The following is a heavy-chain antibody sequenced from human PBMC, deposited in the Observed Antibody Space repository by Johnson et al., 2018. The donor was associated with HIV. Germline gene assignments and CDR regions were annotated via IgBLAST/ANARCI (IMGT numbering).Heavy chain of an antibody. J-gene: IGHJ3*02. CDR2: ISGSGGST. CDR1: GFTFSSYA. V-gene: IGHV3-23*04. Sequence: MLLVESGGGLVKPGGSLRLSCAASGFTFSSYAMSWVRQAPGKGLEWVSAISGSGGSTYYVDSVKGRFAISRDNSKNTLFLQMNSLRAEDTAVYYCAKDPGITMIAHAFDIWGQGTMVTVSS. D-gene: IGHD3-22*01. CDR3: AKDPGITMIAHAFDI.